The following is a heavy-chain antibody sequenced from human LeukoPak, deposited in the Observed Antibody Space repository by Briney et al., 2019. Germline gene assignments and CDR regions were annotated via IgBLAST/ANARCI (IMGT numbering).Heavy chain of an antibody. V-gene: IGHV4-59*01. J-gene: IGHJ4*02. Sequence: PSETLSLTCTVSGGSISSYYWSWLRQPPGKGLEWIGYIYYSGSTNYNPSLKSRVTISVDTSRNQFSLKLSSVTAADTAVYYCARQMEVVGATFFDYWGQGTLVTVSS. D-gene: IGHD1-26*01. CDR2: IYYSGST. CDR1: GGSISSYY. CDR3: ARQMEVVGATFFDY.